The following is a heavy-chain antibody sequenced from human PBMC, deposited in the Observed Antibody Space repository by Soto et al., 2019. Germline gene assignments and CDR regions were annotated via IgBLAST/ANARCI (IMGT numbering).Heavy chain of an antibody. CDR2: IRSKANSYAR. V-gene: IGHV3-73*02. Sequence: EVQLVESGGGLVQPGGSLTLSCAASGFTFSGSAMHWVRQASGKGLEWVGRIRSKANSYARAYAASVKGRFTISRDDSKNTAYLQMNSLKTEDTAVYYCTKAYCGGDCYSSGDYYYYGMDVWGQGTKVTVSS. CDR3: TKAYCGGDCYSSGDYYYYGMDV. D-gene: IGHD2-21*02. J-gene: IGHJ6*02. CDR1: GFTFSGSA.